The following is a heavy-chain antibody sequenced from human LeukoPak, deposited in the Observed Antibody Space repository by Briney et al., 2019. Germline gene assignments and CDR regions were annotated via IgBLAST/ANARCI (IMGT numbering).Heavy chain of an antibody. CDR2: ISGRGGST. Sequence: GGSLRLSCAASGFTFSSYAMSWVRQAPGQGLEWVSAISGRGGSTYYADSVKGRCTISRDNSKNTLYLQMTSLRADGTAVYYCAKDGAVAYGDYPFDYWGQGTLVTVSS. CDR3: AKDGAVAYGDYPFDY. J-gene: IGHJ4*02. V-gene: IGHV3-23*01. CDR1: GFTFSSYA. D-gene: IGHD4-17*01.